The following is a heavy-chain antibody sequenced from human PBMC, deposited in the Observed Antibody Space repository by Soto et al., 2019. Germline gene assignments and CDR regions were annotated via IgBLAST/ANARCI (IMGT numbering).Heavy chain of an antibody. J-gene: IGHJ3*02. CDR1: GYTFTSYD. CDR3: ARVRRFERDAFDI. V-gene: IGHV1-8*01. D-gene: IGHD3-10*01. Sequence: ASVKVSCKASGYTFTSYDINWVRQATGQGLEWMGWMNPNSGNTGYAQKFQGRVTMTRNTSISTAYMELSSLRSEDTAVYYCARVRRFERDAFDIWRQGTMVTVSS. CDR2: MNPNSGNT.